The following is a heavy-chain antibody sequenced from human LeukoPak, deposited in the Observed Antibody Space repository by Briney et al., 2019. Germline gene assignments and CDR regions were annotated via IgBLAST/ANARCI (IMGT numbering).Heavy chain of an antibody. CDR2: ITGSADNT. CDR1: GFTFSTYA. V-gene: IGHV3-23*01. J-gene: IGHJ5*02. Sequence: GGSLRLSCAASGFTFSTYAMSWVRQAPGKGLEWVSLITGSADNTYYADSVRGRFTISRDNSKNTLYLQMNSLRAEDTAVYYCAKDRTGWFDPWGQGTLVTVSS. D-gene: IGHD1-14*01. CDR3: AKDRTGWFDP.